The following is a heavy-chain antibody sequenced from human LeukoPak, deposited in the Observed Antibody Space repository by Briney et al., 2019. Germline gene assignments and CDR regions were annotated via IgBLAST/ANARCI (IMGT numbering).Heavy chain of an antibody. CDR3: AAGSSSWPRLDY. V-gene: IGHV1-58*02. J-gene: IGHJ4*02. D-gene: IGHD6-13*01. CDR2: IVVGSGNT. Sequence: GTSVKVSCKASGFTFTSSAMQCVRQARGQRLEWIGWIVVGSGNTNYAQKFQERVTITRDMSTSTAYMELSSLRSEDTAVYYCAAGSSSWPRLDYWGQGTLVTVSS. CDR1: GFTFTSSA.